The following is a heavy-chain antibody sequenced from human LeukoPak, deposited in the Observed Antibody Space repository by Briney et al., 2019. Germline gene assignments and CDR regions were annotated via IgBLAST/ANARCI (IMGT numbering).Heavy chain of an antibody. J-gene: IGHJ4*02. D-gene: IGHD3-10*01. CDR3: ARVSLLWFGEFDY. V-gene: IGHV1-2*02. Sequence: GASVTVSCTASGYTFTGYYMHWVRQAPGQGLEWMGWINPNSGGTNYAQKFQGRVTMTRDTSISTAYMELSRLRSDDTAVYYCARVSLLWFGEFDYWGQGTLVTVSS. CDR1: GYTFTGYY. CDR2: INPNSGGT.